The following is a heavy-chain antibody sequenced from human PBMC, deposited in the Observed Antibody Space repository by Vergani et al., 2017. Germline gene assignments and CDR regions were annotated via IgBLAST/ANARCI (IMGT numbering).Heavy chain of an antibody. CDR2: IYTSGST. CDR1: GGSISRSSYY. V-gene: IGHV4-39*07. D-gene: IGHD3-3*01. J-gene: IGHJ4*02. Sequence: QLQLQESGPGLVKPSETLSLTCTVSGGSISRSSYYWGWIRQPPGKGLEWIGSIYTSGSTNYNPSLKSRVTMSVDTSKNQFSLKLSSVTAADTAVYYCARDTDDFWSGFYYFDYWGQGTLVTVSS. CDR3: ARDTDDFWSGFYYFDY.